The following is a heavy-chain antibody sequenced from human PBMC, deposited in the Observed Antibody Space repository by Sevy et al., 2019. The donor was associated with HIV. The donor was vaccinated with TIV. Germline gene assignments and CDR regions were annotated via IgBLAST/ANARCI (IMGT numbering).Heavy chain of an antibody. D-gene: IGHD5-18*01. CDR2: INPSGGST. J-gene: IGHJ4*02. CDR3: ARGGLDSYGYQNFDY. V-gene: IGHV1-46*01. CDR1: GYTFTSYY. Sequence: ASVKVSCKASGYTFTSYYMHWVRQAPGQGLEWMGIINPSGGSTSYAQKFQGRVTMTRDTSTSTVYMELSSLRSEDTAVDYCARGGLDSYGYQNFDYWGQGTLVTVSS.